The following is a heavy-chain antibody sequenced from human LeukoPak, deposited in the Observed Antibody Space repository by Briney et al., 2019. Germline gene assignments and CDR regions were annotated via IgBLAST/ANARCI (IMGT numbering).Heavy chain of an antibody. Sequence: ASVKVSCKASGYTFTSYGISWVRQAPGQGLEWMGWISAYNGNTNYAQKLQGRVTMTTDTSTSTAYMELRSLRSDDTAVYYCAGIGYSYGYDAFDIWGQGTMVTVSS. CDR2: ISAYNGNT. CDR1: GYTFTSYG. J-gene: IGHJ3*02. CDR3: AGIGYSYGYDAFDI. V-gene: IGHV1-18*01. D-gene: IGHD5-18*01.